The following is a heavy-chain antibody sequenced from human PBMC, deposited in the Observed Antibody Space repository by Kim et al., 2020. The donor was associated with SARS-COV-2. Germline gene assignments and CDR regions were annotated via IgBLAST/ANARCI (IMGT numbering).Heavy chain of an antibody. CDR2: IDPSDSYT. Sequence: GESLKISCKGSGYSFTSYWINWLRQMPGKGLEWMGRIDPSDSYTNYSPSFQGHVTISADKSISTAYLQWSSLEASDTAIYYCARLDVVGAAKLWGQGTLVTVSS. D-gene: IGHD6-25*01. V-gene: IGHV5-10-1*01. J-gene: IGHJ1*01. CDR3: ARLDVVGAAKL. CDR1: GYSFTSYW.